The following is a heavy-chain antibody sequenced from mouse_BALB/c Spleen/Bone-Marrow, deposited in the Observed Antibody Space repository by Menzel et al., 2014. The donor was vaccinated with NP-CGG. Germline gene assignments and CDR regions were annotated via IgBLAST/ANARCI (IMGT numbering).Heavy chain of an antibody. CDR3: APYYYGSSYGFYWYFDV. Sequence: VQLQQSGAELVKPGASVKLSCKASGYTFTSYWMHWVKQRPGQGLEWIGEINPSNGRTNYNEKFKSKATLTVDKSSSTAYMHLSSLTSEDSAVYYCAPYYYGSSYGFYWYFDVWGAGTTVTVSS. D-gene: IGHD1-1*01. CDR1: GYTFTSYW. J-gene: IGHJ1*01. CDR2: INPSNGRT. V-gene: IGHV1S81*02.